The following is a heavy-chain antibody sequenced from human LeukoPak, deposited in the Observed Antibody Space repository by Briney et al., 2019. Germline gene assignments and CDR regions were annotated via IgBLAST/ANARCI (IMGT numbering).Heavy chain of an antibody. CDR2: ISSSTNTI. J-gene: IGHJ3*02. Sequence: GGSLRLSCAASGFTFSSYSMNWVRQAPGKGLEWVSYISSSTNTIYYADSVKGRFTISRDNAKNSLFLQMNSLRDEDTAVYYCARGGYGANDDAFDIWGQGTMVSVSS. D-gene: IGHD4-23*01. V-gene: IGHV3-48*02. CDR1: GFTFSSYS. CDR3: ARGGYGANDDAFDI.